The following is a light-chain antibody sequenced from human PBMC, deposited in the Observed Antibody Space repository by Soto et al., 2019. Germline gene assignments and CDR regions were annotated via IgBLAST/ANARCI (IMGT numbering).Light chain of an antibody. CDR1: QSVSSY. CDR2: DAS. Sequence: EIVLTQSPATLSLSPGERDTLSCRASQSVSSYLAWYQQKPGQAPRLLIYDASNRATGIPARFSGSGSGTDFTLIISSLEPEDFAVYYCQQRSDWPPITFGQGTRLEIK. V-gene: IGKV3-11*01. J-gene: IGKJ5*01. CDR3: QQRSDWPPIT.